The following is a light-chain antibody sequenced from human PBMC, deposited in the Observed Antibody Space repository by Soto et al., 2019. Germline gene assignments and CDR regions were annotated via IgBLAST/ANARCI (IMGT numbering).Light chain of an antibody. CDR2: SIS. Sequence: QTVVTQEPLVTVSPGGTVTLTCASSTGAVTSNYYPSWFQQKPGQAPRALFYSISNKHSWTPARFSGSLLGGKAALTLSDVQPADEADYYCLLYYGGVHVFGGGTKLTVL. CDR3: LLYYGGVHV. CDR1: TGAVTSNYY. V-gene: IGLV7-43*01. J-gene: IGLJ2*01.